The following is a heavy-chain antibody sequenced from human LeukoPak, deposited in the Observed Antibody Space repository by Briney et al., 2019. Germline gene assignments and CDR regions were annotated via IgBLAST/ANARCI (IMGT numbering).Heavy chain of an antibody. CDR1: GFTVSSNY. CDR3: AKDDNLRFLS. V-gene: IGHV3-53*01. Sequence: GGSLRLSCAASGFTVSSNYMSWVRQAPGKGLEWVSVIYSGVSTYYADSVKGRFTISRDNSKNTLYLQMNSLRAEDTAVYYCAKDDNLRFLSWGQGTLVTVSS. D-gene: IGHD3-16*01. J-gene: IGHJ5*02. CDR2: IYSGVST.